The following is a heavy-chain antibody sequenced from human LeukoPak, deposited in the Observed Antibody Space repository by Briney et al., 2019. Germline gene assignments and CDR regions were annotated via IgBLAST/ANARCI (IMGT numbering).Heavy chain of an antibody. V-gene: IGHV3-30-3*01. CDR2: ISYDGSNK. D-gene: IGHD6-6*01. CDR3: ARVSSTFY. Sequence: PGGSLRLSCAAPGFTFSSYAMHWVRQAPGKGLEWVAVISYDGSNKYYADSVKGRFTISRDNSKNTLYLQMNSLRAEDTAVYYCARVSSTFYWGQGTLVTVSS. CDR1: GFTFSSYA. J-gene: IGHJ4*02.